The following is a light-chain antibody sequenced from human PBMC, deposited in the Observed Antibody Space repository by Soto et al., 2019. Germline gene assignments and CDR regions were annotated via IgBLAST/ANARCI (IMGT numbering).Light chain of an antibody. J-gene: IGLJ3*02. Sequence: QSVLTQPPSVSGAPGQRVTISCTGSSSNIGAGYDVHWYQQLPGTAPKLLIYGNSNRPSGFPDRFSGSKSGTSASLAITGLQAEDEADYYCQSYDSRLSGWVFGGGTKVTVL. CDR1: SSNIGAGYD. CDR2: GNS. CDR3: QSYDSRLSGWV. V-gene: IGLV1-40*01.